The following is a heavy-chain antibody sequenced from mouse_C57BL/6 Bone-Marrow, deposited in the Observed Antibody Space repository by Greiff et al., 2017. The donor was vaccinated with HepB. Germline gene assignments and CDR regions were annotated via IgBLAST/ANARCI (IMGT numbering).Heavy chain of an antibody. J-gene: IGHJ3*01. CDR2: INPSSGYT. V-gene: IGHV1-4*01. CDR3: ARVYGNYRSWFAY. D-gene: IGHD2-1*01. Sequence: QVHVKQSGAELARPGASVKMSCKASGYTFTSYTMHWVKQRPGQGLEWIGYINPSSGYTKYNQKFKDKATLTADKSSSTAYMQLSSLISEDSAVYYCARVYGNYRSWFAYWDQGTLVTVSA. CDR1: GYTFTSYT.